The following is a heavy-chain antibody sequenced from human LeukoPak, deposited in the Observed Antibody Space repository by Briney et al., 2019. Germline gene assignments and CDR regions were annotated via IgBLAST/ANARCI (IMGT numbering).Heavy chain of an antibody. Sequence: ETPSLTCAVYGGSFSGYYWSWIRQPPGKGLEWIGEINHSGSTNYNPSLKSRVTISVDTSKNQFSLKLSSVTAADTAVYYCASAPETYYYDGWRPPHSYYFDYWGQGTLVTVSS. J-gene: IGHJ4*02. CDR3: ASAPETYYYDGWRPPHSYYFDY. D-gene: IGHD3-22*01. CDR2: INHSGST. CDR1: GGSFSGYY. V-gene: IGHV4-34*01.